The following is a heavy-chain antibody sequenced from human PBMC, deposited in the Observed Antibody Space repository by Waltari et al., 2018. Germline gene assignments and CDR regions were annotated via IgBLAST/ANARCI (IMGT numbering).Heavy chain of an antibody. CDR3: ARGPRGYCSSTSCYANYYYYGMDV. CDR1: GGSFSGYY. J-gene: IGHJ6*02. D-gene: IGHD2-2*01. Sequence: QVQLQQWGAGLLKPSETLSLTCAVYGGSFSGYYWSWIRQPPGTGLAWLGEINHSGSTNYNPSLKSRVTISVDTSKNQFSLKLSSVTAADTAVYYCARGPRGYCSSTSCYANYYYYGMDVWGQGTTVTVSS. CDR2: INHSGST. V-gene: IGHV4-34*01.